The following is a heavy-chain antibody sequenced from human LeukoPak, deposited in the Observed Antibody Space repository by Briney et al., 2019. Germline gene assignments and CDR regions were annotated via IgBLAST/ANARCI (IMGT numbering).Heavy chain of an antibody. CDR3: ARRAGSYSHSYDY. Sequence: SETLSLTCAVYGGSFSGYYWSWIRQPPGKGLEWIGEINHSGSTNYNPSLKSRVTISVDTSKNQFSLKLSSVTAEDTAVYYCARRAGSYSHSYDYWGQGNLVTVSS. D-gene: IGHD2-15*01. J-gene: IGHJ4*02. CDR2: INHSGST. V-gene: IGHV4-34*01. CDR1: GGSFSGYY.